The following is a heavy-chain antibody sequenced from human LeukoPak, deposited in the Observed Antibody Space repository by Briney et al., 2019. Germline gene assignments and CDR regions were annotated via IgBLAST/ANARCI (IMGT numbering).Heavy chain of an antibody. J-gene: IGHJ6*02. Sequence: GGSLRLSCAASGFTFSSYAMHWVRQAPGKGLEWVAVISYDGSNKYYADSVKGRFTISRDNSKNTLYLQMNSLRPEDTALYYCAKDLMWYDSSGSDGMDVWGQGTTVTVSS. CDR3: AKDLMWYDSSGSDGMDV. D-gene: IGHD3-22*01. CDR2: ISYDGSNK. CDR1: GFTFSSYA. V-gene: IGHV3-30*04.